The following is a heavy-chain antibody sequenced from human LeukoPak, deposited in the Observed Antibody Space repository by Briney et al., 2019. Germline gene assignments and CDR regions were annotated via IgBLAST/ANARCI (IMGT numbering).Heavy chain of an antibody. CDR1: GGSISSYY. CDR2: IYYSGST. J-gene: IGHJ4*02. Sequence: SETLSLTCPVAGGSISSYYWSWIRQPPGKGLEWIGYIYYSGSTNYNPSLKSRVTISIDTSNNQVSLELSSLSAADTAVYYCARWGESRYFNYWGQGTLVTVSS. V-gene: IGHV4-59*08. CDR3: ARWGESRYFNY. D-gene: IGHD3-16*01.